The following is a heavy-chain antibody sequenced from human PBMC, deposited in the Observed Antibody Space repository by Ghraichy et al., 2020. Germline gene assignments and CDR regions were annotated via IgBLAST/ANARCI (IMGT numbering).Heavy chain of an antibody. J-gene: IGHJ4*02. D-gene: IGHD1-26*01. CDR3: ARDHSLIMGALNFDS. CDR2: TYYRSKWYN. V-gene: IGHV6-1*01. CDR1: GDSVSSNSAA. Sequence: SETLSLTYAISGDSVSSNSAAWNWIRQSPSRGLEWLGRTYYRSKWYNDYAVSVKSRIAINPDTSKNQFSLQLNSVTPEDTAVYYCARDHSLIMGALNFDSWGQGTLVTISS.